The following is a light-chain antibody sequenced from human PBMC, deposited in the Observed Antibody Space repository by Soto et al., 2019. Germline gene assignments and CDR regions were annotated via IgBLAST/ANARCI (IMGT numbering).Light chain of an antibody. V-gene: IGLV1-40*01. CDR1: SSNIGAGYH. CDR2: GDS. Sequence: QSVLTQPPSVSGAPGQRVTISCTGSSSNIGAGYHVHWYQQLLGAAPKLLIFGDSNRPSGVPDRFSGSKSGTSASLAITGLQADDEADYYCQSSDSRLSGSDVFGTGTKLTVL. J-gene: IGLJ1*01. CDR3: QSSDSRLSGSDV.